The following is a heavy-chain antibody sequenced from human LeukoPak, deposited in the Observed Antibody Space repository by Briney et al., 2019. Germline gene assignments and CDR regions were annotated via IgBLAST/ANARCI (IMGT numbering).Heavy chain of an antibody. CDR3: ARDYYYGSGSQPYFDY. Sequence: GGSLRLSCAASGFTFSDYYMSWIRQAPGKGLEWVSYISSSGSTIYYADSVKGRFTISRDNAKNSLYLQMNSLRAEDTAVYYCARDYYYGSGSQPYFDYWGQGTLVTVSS. CDR1: GFTFSDYY. CDR2: ISSSGSTI. D-gene: IGHD3-10*01. J-gene: IGHJ4*02. V-gene: IGHV3-11*04.